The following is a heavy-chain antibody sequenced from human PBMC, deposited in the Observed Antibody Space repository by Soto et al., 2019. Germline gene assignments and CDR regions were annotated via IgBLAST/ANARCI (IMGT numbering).Heavy chain of an antibody. Sequence: SVKVSCKASGGTFSSYAISWVRQAPGQGLEWMGGIIPIFGTANYAQKFQGRVTITADKSTSTAYMELSSLRSEDTAVYYCARAVFSIAAAGTGNYYYCLDVWGQGTTVTVSS. CDR3: ARAVFSIAAAGTGNYYYCLDV. CDR1: GGTFSSYA. CDR2: IIPIFGTA. J-gene: IGHJ6*02. D-gene: IGHD6-13*01. V-gene: IGHV1-69*06.